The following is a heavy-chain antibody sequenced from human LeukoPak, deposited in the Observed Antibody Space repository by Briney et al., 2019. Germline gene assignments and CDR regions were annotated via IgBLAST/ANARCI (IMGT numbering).Heavy chain of an antibody. V-gene: IGHV3-30*04. CDR2: ISYDGSDE. J-gene: IGHJ3*01. CDR1: GFTFSTHA. Sequence: GGSLRLSCGASGFTFSTHAAHWVRQAPGKGLEWVGVISYDGSDESYGDAVKGRFTMSRDNSKNTVSLQMKSLRPEDTAVYFCARVSAPDTVATFSIFELWGQGTMVIVSS. CDR3: ARVSAPDTVATFSIFEL. D-gene: IGHD3-16*01.